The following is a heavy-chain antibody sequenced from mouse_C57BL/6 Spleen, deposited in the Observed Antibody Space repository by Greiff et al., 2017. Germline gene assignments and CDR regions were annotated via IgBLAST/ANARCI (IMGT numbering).Heavy chain of an antibody. D-gene: IGHD2-4*01. CDR1: GFNIKDYY. V-gene: IGHV14-1*01. CDR3: SMITTHDAMDY. Sequence: VQLQQSGAELVRPGASVKLSCTASGFNIKDYYMHWVKQRPEQGLEWIGRIDPEDGDTEYAPKFQGKATMTADTSSNTAYLQLSSLTSEDTAVYYCSMITTHDAMDYWGQGTSVTVSS. CDR2: IDPEDGDT. J-gene: IGHJ4*01.